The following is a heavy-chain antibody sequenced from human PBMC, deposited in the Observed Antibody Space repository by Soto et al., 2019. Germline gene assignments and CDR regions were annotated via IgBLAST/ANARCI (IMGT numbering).Heavy chain of an antibody. J-gene: IGHJ4*02. Sequence: SETLSLTCTVSGGSISSYDWSWIRQPPGKGLEWIGYIYYSGSTNYNPSLKSRVTISVDTSKNQFSLKLSSVTAADTAVYYCARHPTYDYGDYRDFDYWGQGTLVTVSS. V-gene: IGHV4-59*08. CDR1: GGSISSYD. CDR3: ARHPTYDYGDYRDFDY. CDR2: IYYSGST. D-gene: IGHD4-17*01.